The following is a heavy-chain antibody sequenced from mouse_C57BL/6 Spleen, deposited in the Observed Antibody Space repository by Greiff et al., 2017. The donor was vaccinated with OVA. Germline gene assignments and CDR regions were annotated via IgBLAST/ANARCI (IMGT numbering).Heavy chain of an antibody. Sequence: QVHVKQSGAELVKPGASVKISCKASGYAFSSYWMNWVKQRPGKGLEWIGQIYPGDGDTTYNGKFKGKATLTADKSSSTAYMQLSSLTSEDSAVYFCARRGDSSGSLAYWGQGTLVTVSA. CDR1: GYAFSSYW. J-gene: IGHJ3*01. D-gene: IGHD3-2*02. CDR2: IYPGDGDT. CDR3: ARRGDSSGSLAY. V-gene: IGHV1-80*01.